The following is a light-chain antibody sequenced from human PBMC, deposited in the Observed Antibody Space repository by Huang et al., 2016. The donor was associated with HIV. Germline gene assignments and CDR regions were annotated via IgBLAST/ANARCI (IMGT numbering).Light chain of an antibody. CDR2: SST. J-gene: IGKJ4*01. CDR3: QQTYSAPVT. CDR1: QRISSH. V-gene: IGKV1-39*01. Sequence: DIQVTQSPSSLSASVGDRVTITCRTSQRISSHVSWYQQKIGKGPKLLIYSSTVLQSWVPSRFTGSGSGTDFTLTINSLQPEDFATYYCQQTYSAPVTFGGGTRVEIK.